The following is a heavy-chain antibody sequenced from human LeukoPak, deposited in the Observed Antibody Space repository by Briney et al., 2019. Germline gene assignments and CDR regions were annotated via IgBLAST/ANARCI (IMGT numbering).Heavy chain of an antibody. Sequence: SQTPSLTCTVSGGSISSGDYYWSWIRQPPGKGLEWIGYIYYSGSTYYNPSLKSRVTISVDTSKNQFSLKLSSVTAADTAVYYCARDQKEQLVPLYYYYYMDVWGKGTTVTVSS. CDR1: GGSISSGDYY. J-gene: IGHJ6*03. CDR3: ARDQKEQLVPLYYYYYMDV. CDR2: IYYSGST. D-gene: IGHD6-13*01. V-gene: IGHV4-30-4*08.